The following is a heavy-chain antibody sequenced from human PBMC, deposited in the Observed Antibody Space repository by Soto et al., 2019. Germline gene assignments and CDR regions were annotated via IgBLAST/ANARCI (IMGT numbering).Heavy chain of an antibody. Sequence: PSETLSLTCTVSGGSISIYYWTWIRQSPGKGPEWIGYVYHSGTTNYNPSLESRVTMSLDTSTNTVYMELSTLRSEDTAVYYCARGLGSCANGICRIFDSWGQGTLVTVSS. CDR1: GGSISIYY. D-gene: IGHD2-8*01. CDR2: VYHSGTT. J-gene: IGHJ4*02. V-gene: IGHV4-59*01. CDR3: ARGLGSCANGICRIFDS.